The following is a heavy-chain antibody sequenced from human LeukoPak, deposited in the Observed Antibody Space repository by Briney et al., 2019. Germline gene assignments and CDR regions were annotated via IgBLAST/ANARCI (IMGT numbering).Heavy chain of an antibody. CDR1: GGSISSSSYY. CDR3: ARFLIAAAGTYCFDY. J-gene: IGHJ4*02. CDR2: IYYSGST. D-gene: IGHD6-13*01. V-gene: IGHV4-39*01. Sequence: PSETLSLTCTVSGGSISSSSYYWGWIRQPPGKGLEWIGSIYYSGSTYYNPSLKSRVTISVDTSKNQFSLKLSSVTAADTAVYYCARFLIAAAGTYCFDYWGQGTLVTVSS.